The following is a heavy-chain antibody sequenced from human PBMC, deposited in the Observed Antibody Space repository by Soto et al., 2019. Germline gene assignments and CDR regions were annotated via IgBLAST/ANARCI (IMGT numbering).Heavy chain of an antibody. V-gene: IGHV3-23*01. Sequence: EVQLLESGGGLVQPGGSLRLSCAASGFTFSSYAMSWVRQAPGKGLEWVSAISGSGGSTYYADSVKGRFTISRDNSKNKLYLQMNSLRAEDTAGYSGAKGIAAAGTGYWFDPGGQGTLVTVSS. D-gene: IGHD6-13*01. CDR1: GFTFSSYA. CDR3: AKGIAAAGTGYWFDP. J-gene: IGHJ5*02. CDR2: ISGSGGST.